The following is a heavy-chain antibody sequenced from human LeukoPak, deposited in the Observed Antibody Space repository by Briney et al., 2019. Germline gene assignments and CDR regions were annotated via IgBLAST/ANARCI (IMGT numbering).Heavy chain of an antibody. CDR3: ARGGQPPIDY. J-gene: IGHJ4*02. CDR2: INHSGST. V-gene: IGHV4-34*01. Sequence: SETLSLTCAAYGGSFSGYYWSWIRQPPGKGLEWIGEINHSGSTNYNPSLKSRVTISVDTSKNQFSLKLSSVSAADTAVYYCARGGQPPIDYWGQGTLVTVSS. CDR1: GGSFSGYY.